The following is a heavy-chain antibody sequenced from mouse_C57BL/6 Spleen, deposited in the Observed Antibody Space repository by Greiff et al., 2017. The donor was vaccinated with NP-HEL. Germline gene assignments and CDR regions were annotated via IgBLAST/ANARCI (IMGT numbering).Heavy chain of an antibody. D-gene: IGHD1-1*01. V-gene: IGHV14-2*01. J-gene: IGHJ4*01. Sequence: VQLQQSGAELVKPGASVKLSCTASGFNIKDYYMHWVKQRTEQGLEWIGRNVPEDGETKYAPKFQGKATITADTSSNTAYMQLSSMTAEDTAVYCGARSDNYDGGYYAMDYWGQGTSVTVSS. CDR1: GFNIKDYY. CDR3: ARSDNYDGGYYAMDY. CDR2: NVPEDGET.